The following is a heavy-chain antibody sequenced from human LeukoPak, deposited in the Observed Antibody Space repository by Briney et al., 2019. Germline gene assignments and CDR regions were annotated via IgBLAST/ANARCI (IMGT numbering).Heavy chain of an antibody. J-gene: IGHJ4*02. CDR3: ARLPPSPYDFWSGYPRGYFDY. CDR1: GGSISSGDYY. Sequence: SETLSLTCTVSGGSISSGDYYWSWIRQPPGKGLEWIGYIYYSGSTYYNPSLKSRVTISVDTSKNQFALKLSSVTAADTAVYYCARLPPSPYDFWSGYPRGYFDYWGQGTLVTVSS. D-gene: IGHD3-3*01. V-gene: IGHV4-30-4*08. CDR2: IYYSGST.